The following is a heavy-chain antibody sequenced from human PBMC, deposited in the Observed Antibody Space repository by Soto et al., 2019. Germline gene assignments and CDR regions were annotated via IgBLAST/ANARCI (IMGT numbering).Heavy chain of an antibody. D-gene: IGHD4-17*01. Sequence: SETLSLTCTVSGGSISSSSYYWGWIRQPPGKGLEWIGSIYYSGSTYYNPSLKSRVTISVDTSKNQFSLKLSSVTAADTAVYYCARPPPTTVVRHDAFDIWGQGTMVTVSS. V-gene: IGHV4-39*01. CDR3: ARPPPTTVVRHDAFDI. J-gene: IGHJ3*02. CDR1: GGSISSSSYY. CDR2: IYYSGST.